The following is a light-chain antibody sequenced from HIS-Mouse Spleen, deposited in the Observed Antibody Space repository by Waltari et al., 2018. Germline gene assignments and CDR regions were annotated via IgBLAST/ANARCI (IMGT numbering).Light chain of an antibody. CDR3: SSYTSSSFNVV. CDR2: DVS. V-gene: IGLV2-14*03. CDR1: SSDVGGYNY. Sequence: QSALTQPASVSGSPGQSITISCTGTSSDVGGYNYVSWYQQHPGKAPKLMIYDVSNRSSGVSKRFSGSKSGNTASLTISGLQAEDEADYYCSSYTSSSFNVVFGGGTKLTVL. J-gene: IGLJ2*01.